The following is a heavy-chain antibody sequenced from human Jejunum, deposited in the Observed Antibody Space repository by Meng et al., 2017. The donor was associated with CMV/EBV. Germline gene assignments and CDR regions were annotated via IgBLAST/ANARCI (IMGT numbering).Heavy chain of an antibody. CDR3: TRDGPGGYLDY. Sequence: EVHLVESGGALVQPGGALSLSCAASGFTFSNYWMHWVRQAPGKGLVWVARINPDGSNTAYADSVKGRFTISRDNAKNTLYLQMDSLRAEDTALYYCTRDGPGGYLDYWGQGTLVTVST. CDR2: INPDGSNT. J-gene: IGHJ4*02. V-gene: IGHV3-74*03. CDR1: GFTFSNYW. D-gene: IGHD3-22*01.